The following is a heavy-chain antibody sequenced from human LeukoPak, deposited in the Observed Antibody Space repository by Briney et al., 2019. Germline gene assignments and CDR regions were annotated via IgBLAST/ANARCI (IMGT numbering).Heavy chain of an antibody. Sequence: PGGSLRFSCAASGFTFDDYGMSWVRQAPGKGLEWVSGINWNGGSTGYADSVKGRFTISRDNAKNSLYLQMNSLRAEDTALYHCARESITMVRGDRLSWFDPWGQGTLVTVSS. J-gene: IGHJ5*02. CDR3: ARESITMVRGDRLSWFDP. D-gene: IGHD3-10*01. CDR1: GFTFDDYG. CDR2: INWNGGST. V-gene: IGHV3-20*01.